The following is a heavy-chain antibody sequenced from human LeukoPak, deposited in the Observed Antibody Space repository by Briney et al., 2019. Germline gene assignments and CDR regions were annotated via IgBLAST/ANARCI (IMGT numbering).Heavy chain of an antibody. CDR3: ARQYDWNYYWFDP. J-gene: IGHJ5*02. Sequence: SETLSLTCTVSGGSISSSSYYWGWIRQPPGKGLEWIGSIYYSGSTYYNLSLKSRVTISVDTSKNQFSLKLSSVTAADTAVYYCARQYDWNYYWFDPWGQGTLVTVSS. D-gene: IGHD1-7*01. V-gene: IGHV4-39*01. CDR1: GGSISSSSYY. CDR2: IYYSGST.